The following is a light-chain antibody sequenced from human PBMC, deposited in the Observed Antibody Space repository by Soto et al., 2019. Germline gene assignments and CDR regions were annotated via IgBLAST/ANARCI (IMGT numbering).Light chain of an antibody. CDR2: DAS. Sequence: DNQMTQSPSTLSASVGDRVTITFRSSRSVDLWLAWYPQTXGKAPKXXIYDASSLQSGVPSRFSGSGSGTECTLTISSLQPDDFGTDYCQVYNSYTGTFGPGTKVDIK. J-gene: IGKJ1*01. CDR1: RSVDLW. V-gene: IGKV1-5*01. CDR3: QVYNSYTGT.